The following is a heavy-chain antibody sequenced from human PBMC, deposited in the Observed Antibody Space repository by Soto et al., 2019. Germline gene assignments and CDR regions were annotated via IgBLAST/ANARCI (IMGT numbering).Heavy chain of an antibody. J-gene: IGHJ5*02. Sequence: GESLKISCTGVGYSFTSYWIGWVRQMPGKGLEWMRIIYPGDSDTRYSPSFQGQVTISADKSITTAYLQWSSLKASDTPMDYWARGCCSTTICDLWFERWGQGTLGTVAS. V-gene: IGHV5-51*01. CDR1: GYSFTSYW. D-gene: IGHD2-2*01. CDR2: IYPGDSDT. CDR3: ARGCCSTTICDLWFER.